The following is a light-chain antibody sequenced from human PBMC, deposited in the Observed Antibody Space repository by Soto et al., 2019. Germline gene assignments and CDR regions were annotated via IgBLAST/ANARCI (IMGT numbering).Light chain of an antibody. CDR2: EVT. Sequence: QSALTQPPPASGSPGQSVTISCSGSSGDVGRYDYVSWYQHHPGKAPKVIIFEVTKRPSGVPDRFSGSKSGNTASLTVSGLQAEDEAEYFCSSYAGRNNMVFGGGTKLTVL. CDR3: SSYAGRNNMV. V-gene: IGLV2-8*01. CDR1: SGDVGRYDY. J-gene: IGLJ2*01.